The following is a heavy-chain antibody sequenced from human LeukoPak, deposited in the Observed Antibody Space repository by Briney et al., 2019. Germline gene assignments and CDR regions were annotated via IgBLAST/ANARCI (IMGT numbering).Heavy chain of an antibody. CDR3: ARGGYSYVDY. Sequence: KTSETLSLTCTVSRGSFSSYYWSWIRQPPGKRLEWIGYISYSGTTNYNPSLKSRVTISVDTSKNQFSLKVTSVTAADTAVYYCARGGYSYVDYWGQGTLVTVSS. CDR1: RGSFSSYY. D-gene: IGHD5-18*01. J-gene: IGHJ4*02. CDR2: ISYSGTT. V-gene: IGHV4-59*01.